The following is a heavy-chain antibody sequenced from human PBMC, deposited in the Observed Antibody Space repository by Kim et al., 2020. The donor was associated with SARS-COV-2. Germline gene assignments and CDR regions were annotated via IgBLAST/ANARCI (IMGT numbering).Heavy chain of an antibody. V-gene: IGHV3-30*02. CDR3: AKATYSSSWYGFDY. D-gene: IGHD6-13*01. Sequence: ADSVKGRFTISRDNSKNTLYLQMNSLRAEDTAVYYCAKATYSSSWYGFDYWGQGTLVTVSS. J-gene: IGHJ4*02.